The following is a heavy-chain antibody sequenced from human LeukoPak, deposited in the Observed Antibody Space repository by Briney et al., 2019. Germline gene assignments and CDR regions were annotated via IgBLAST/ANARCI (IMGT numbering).Heavy chain of an antibody. CDR3: ARSDLATITAGPFEY. Sequence: ATVKVSCKASGYTFTNYGITWVRQAPGQGLEWMGWISGHQGNTKYAQNFQGRVTMTIDTSTSTAYMDLRSLRSDDTAIYFCARSDLATITAGPFEYWGQGTLVAVSS. D-gene: IGHD5-12*01. V-gene: IGHV1-18*01. CDR1: GYTFTNYG. J-gene: IGHJ4*02. CDR2: ISGHQGNT.